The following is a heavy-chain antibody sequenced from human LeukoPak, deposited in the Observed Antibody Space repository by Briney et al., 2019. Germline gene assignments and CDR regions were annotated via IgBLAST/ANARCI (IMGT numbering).Heavy chain of an antibody. V-gene: IGHV3-33*01. CDR2: IWYDGSNK. D-gene: IGHD4-17*01. CDR3: ARDRNGDPQTPDYYFDY. CDR1: GFTFSSYG. Sequence: GGSLRLSCAASGFTFSSYGMHWVRQAPGKGLEWVAVIWYDGSNKYYADSVKGRFTISRDNSKNTLYLQMYSLRAEDTAVYYCARDRNGDPQTPDYYFDYWGQGTLVTVSS. J-gene: IGHJ4*02.